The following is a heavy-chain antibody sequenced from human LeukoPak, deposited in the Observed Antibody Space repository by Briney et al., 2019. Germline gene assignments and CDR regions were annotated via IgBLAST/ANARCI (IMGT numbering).Heavy chain of an antibody. CDR2: INPNSGGT. CDR3: ARGGHSGWYGPDSVDY. V-gene: IGHV1-2*02. CDR1: GYSFTDYY. Sequence: ATVKVSCTASGYSFTDYYMHWVRQAPGQGLEWMGWINPNSGGTKYAQKFQGRVNMTRDTSISTAYMELNRLRSDDTAVYYCARGGHSGWYGPDSVDYWGQGTLVTVSS. J-gene: IGHJ4*02. D-gene: IGHD6-19*01.